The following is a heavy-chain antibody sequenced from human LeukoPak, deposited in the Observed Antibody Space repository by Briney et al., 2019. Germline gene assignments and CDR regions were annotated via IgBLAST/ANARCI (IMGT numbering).Heavy chain of an antibody. D-gene: IGHD6-13*01. CDR1: GYTFTSYA. CDR3: ARATVRAATGPFDY. Sequence: ASVKVSCKASGYTFTSYAMHWVRQAPGQRLERMGWINAGNGNTKYSQKFQGRVTITRDTSASTAYMELSRLGSDDTAVYYCARATVRAATGPFDYWGQGTLVTVSS. J-gene: IGHJ4*02. V-gene: IGHV1-3*01. CDR2: INAGNGNT.